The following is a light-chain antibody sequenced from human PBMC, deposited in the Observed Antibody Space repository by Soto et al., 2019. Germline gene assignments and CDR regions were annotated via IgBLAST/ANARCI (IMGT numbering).Light chain of an antibody. Sequence: QMTQSPSSLSASVGGRITITCRASRDIGSDLSWSQQNQGKAPTLLIYAASNLQSGVPSRFRGSRSGTDVTLTISSLQPEDVETYSGQQSYYSPQTFGQGTKVDIK. CDR3: QQSYYSPQT. J-gene: IGKJ1*01. V-gene: IGKV1-39*01. CDR2: AAS. CDR1: RDIGSD.